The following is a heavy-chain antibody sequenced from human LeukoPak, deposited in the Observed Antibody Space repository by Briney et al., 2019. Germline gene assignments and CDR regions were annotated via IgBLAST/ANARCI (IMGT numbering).Heavy chain of an antibody. CDR3: AKDGPGEQWQNECYFDH. CDR1: GGSISSDAYY. V-gene: IGHV4-31*03. CDR2: IYYSGST. J-gene: IGHJ4*02. D-gene: IGHD6-19*01. Sequence: SETLSLTCTVSGGSISSDAYYWTWIRQHPGKGLEWVGYIYYSGSTYYNPSLKARLTISVDTSKNQFSLRLSSVTAADTAVYYCAKDGPGEQWQNECYFDHWGQGTLVTVSS.